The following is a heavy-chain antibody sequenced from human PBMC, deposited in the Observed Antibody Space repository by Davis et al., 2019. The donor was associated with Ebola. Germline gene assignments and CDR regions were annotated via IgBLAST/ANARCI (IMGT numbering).Heavy chain of an antibody. CDR1: GFTFSSYG. J-gene: IGHJ4*02. Sequence: GESLKISCAASGFTFSSYGMHWVRQAPGKGLEWVAVIWYDGSNKYYADSVKGRFTISRDDPKNTVFLQMNSLRVEDTAVYHCAKGTNRIAVAGMGQNNWGPGTLVTVSS. CDR2: IWYDGSNK. CDR3: AKGTNRIAVAGMGQNN. D-gene: IGHD6-19*01. V-gene: IGHV3-30*02.